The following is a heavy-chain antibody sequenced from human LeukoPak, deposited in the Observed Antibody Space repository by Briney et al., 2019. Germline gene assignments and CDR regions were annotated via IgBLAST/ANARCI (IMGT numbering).Heavy chain of an antibody. CDR2: ITSAGST. J-gene: IGHJ4*02. Sequence: GGSLRLSCAASGFAFSTFAMSWVGQAPGKGLEWVSAITSAGSTYYAESVKGRFTISRDNSKNTLYLQMNSLRADDTAVYYCAKDRGYWGQGTLVTVSS. CDR3: AKDRGY. V-gene: IGHV3-23*01. CDR1: GFAFSTFA.